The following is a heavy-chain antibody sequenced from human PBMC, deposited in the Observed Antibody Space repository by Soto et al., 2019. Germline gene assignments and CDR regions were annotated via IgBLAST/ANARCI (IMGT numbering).Heavy chain of an antibody. V-gene: IGHV4-39*01. Sequence: PSATLSLTCTVSGGSISNSNCYWAWIRQPPGKGLEWIGSIFSGGCTYYNPSLKSRVTISVDTSKNQFSLQLSSVTAADTAVYYCARRRSPDYGNWYFDYWGQGTLVTVSS. CDR1: GGSISNSNCY. J-gene: IGHJ4*02. D-gene: IGHD4-17*01. CDR3: ARRRSPDYGNWYFDY. CDR2: IFSGGCT.